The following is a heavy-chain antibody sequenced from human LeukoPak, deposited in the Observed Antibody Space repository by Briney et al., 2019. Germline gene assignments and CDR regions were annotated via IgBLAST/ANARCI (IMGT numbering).Heavy chain of an antibody. D-gene: IGHD5-18*01. CDR2: ISTSGTTM. CDR3: ARYSYGTHDFDH. J-gene: IGHJ4*02. V-gene: IGHV3-11*04. Sequence: PGGSLRLSCAASGFTFSDYYMSWIRQAPGKGLEWVSYISTSGTTMYYADSVKGRFTISRDNAKNSLYLQMNSLRGEDTAVYYCARYSYGTHDFDHWGQGTLVTVSP. CDR1: GFTFSDYY.